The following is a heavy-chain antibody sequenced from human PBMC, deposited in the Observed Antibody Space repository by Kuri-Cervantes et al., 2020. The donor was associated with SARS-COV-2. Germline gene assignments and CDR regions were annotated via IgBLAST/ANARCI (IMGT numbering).Heavy chain of an antibody. CDR2: ISSSSSYI. Sequence: GESLKISCAASGFTFSLFAMHWVRQAPGQGLEWVSSISSSSSYIYYADSVKGRFTISRDNAKNSLYLQMNSLRAEDMAFYYCARGSEVHGGSSWYPDAFDIWGQGTMVTVSS. V-gene: IGHV3-21*01. J-gene: IGHJ3*02. D-gene: IGHD6-13*01. CDR3: ARGSEVHGGSSWYPDAFDI. CDR1: GFTFSLFA.